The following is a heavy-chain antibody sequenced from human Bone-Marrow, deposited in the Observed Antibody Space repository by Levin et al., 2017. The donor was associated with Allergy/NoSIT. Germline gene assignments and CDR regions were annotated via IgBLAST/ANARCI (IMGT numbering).Heavy chain of an antibody. J-gene: IGHJ6*03. CDR2: ISSNGGST. CDR3: VKEIIVATITGRVYYYYMDV. V-gene: IGHV3-64D*06. Sequence: PGGSLRLSCSASGFTFSSYAMHWVRQAPGKGLEYVSAISSNGGSTYYADSVKGRFTISRDNSKNTLYLQMSSLRAEDTAVYYCVKEIIVATITGRVYYYYMDVWGKGTTVTVSS. D-gene: IGHD5-12*01. CDR1: GFTFSSYA.